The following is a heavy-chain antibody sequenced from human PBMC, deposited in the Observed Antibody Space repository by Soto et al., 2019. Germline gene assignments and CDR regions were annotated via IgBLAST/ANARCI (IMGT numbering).Heavy chain of an antibody. CDR1: GFTFSSYG. J-gene: IGHJ6*02. CDR3: ARDPGWIQLWSPHDYYYGMDV. D-gene: IGHD5-18*01. Sequence: PGGSLRLSCAASGFTFSSYGMHWVRQAPGKGLEWVAVIWYDGSNKYYADSVKGRFTISRDNSKNTLYLQMNSLRAEDTAVYYCARDPGWIQLWSPHDYYYGMDVWGQGTTVTVSS. V-gene: IGHV3-33*01. CDR2: IWYDGSNK.